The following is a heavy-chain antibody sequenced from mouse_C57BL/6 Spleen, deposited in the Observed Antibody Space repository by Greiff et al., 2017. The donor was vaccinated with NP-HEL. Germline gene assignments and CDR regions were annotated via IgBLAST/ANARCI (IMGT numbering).Heavy chain of an antibody. J-gene: IGHJ4*01. Sequence: EVKLEESGGGLVKPGGSLKLSCAASGFTFSDYGMHWVRQAPEKGLEWVAYISSGSSTIYYADTVKGRFTISRDNAKNTLFLQMTSLRSEDTAMYYCARGLYSNYEAMDYWGQGTSVTVSS. CDR2: ISSGSSTI. V-gene: IGHV5-17*01. D-gene: IGHD2-5*01. CDR1: GFTFSDYG. CDR3: ARGLYSNYEAMDY.